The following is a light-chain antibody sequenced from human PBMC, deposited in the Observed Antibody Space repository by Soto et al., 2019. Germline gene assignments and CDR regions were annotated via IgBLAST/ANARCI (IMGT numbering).Light chain of an antibody. V-gene: IGKV1-33*01. CDR2: DAS. CDR3: QQYDNLPLT. CDR1: QDISNY. Sequence: IQMTQSPSSLSASVGDRVTITCQASQDISNYLNWYQQKPGKAPKLLIYDASNLETGVPSRFSGSVSGKDFTFTISSLQPEDIATYYCQQYDNLPLTFGGGTKVEIK. J-gene: IGKJ4*01.